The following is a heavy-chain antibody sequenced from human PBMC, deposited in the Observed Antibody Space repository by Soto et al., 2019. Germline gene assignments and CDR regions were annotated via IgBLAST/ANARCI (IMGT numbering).Heavy chain of an antibody. CDR3: AKKSRNWSYDWFDP. CDR1: GFTFSSYV. D-gene: IGHD1-7*01. V-gene: IGHV3-30*18. J-gene: IGHJ5*02. Sequence: GGSLRLSCAASGFTFSSYVMHGVRQAPGKGLEWVAVISYDGSNKYYADSVKGRFTISRDNSKNTLYLQMNSLRAEGTAVYYCAKKSRNWSYDWFDPWGQGTLVTVSS. CDR2: ISYDGSNK.